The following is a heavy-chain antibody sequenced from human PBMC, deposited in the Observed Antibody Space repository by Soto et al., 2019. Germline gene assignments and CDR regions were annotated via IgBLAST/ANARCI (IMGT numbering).Heavy chain of an antibody. J-gene: IGHJ4*02. CDR1: GYTFTSYD. CDR2: MNPNSGNT. D-gene: IGHD6-13*01. V-gene: IGHV1-8*01. Sequence: QVQLVQSGAEVKKPGASVKVSCKASGYTFTSYDINWVRQATGQGLEWMGWMNPNSGNTGYAQKFRGRVTMPRNTSISTAYMELSTLRSEDTAVYYCARARTSSWRFDYWGQGNLVTVSS. CDR3: ARARTSSWRFDY.